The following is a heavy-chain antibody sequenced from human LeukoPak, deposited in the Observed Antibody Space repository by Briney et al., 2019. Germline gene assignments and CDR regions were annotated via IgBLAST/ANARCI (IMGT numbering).Heavy chain of an antibody. CDR3: ARVGGSYGPFDY. CDR1: GFTFSSYW. J-gene: IGHJ4*02. D-gene: IGHD3-16*01. CDR2: INSDGSST. V-gene: IGHV3-74*01. Sequence: GGSLRLSCAASGFTFSSYWMHWVRQAPGKGLVWVSRINSDGSSTSYADPVKGRFTISRDNAKNTLYLQMNSLRAEDTAVYYCARVGGSYGPFDYWGQGTLVTVSS.